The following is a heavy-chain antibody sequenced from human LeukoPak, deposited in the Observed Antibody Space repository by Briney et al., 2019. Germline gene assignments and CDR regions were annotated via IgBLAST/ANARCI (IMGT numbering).Heavy chain of an antibody. Sequence: PGGSLILSCAASGLSISNDWMSWVRQAPGKGLEWGARVKSKSAGETTDYAAPVKGRFTISRDDSKNTLYLQMNSLKTEDTAVYYCTLIQGWGSGSYYRDFWGQGTLVTVSS. CDR3: TLIQGWGSGSYYRDF. J-gene: IGHJ4*02. D-gene: IGHD3-10*01. V-gene: IGHV3-15*01. CDR2: VKSKSAGETT. CDR1: GLSISNDW.